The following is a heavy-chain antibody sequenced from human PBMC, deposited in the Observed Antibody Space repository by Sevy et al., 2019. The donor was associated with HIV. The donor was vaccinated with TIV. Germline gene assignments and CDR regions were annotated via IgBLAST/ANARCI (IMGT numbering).Heavy chain of an antibody. CDR3: AREEWNYSGVFGY. Sequence: ASVKVSCKASGYTFTSYAMHWVRQAPGQRLEWMGWINAGNGNTKDSQKFQGRVTITRDTSASTAYMELSSLRSEDTAVYYCAREEWNYSGVFGYWGQGTLVTVSS. D-gene: IGHD1-7*01. CDR2: INAGNGNT. CDR1: GYTFTSYA. V-gene: IGHV1-3*01. J-gene: IGHJ4*02.